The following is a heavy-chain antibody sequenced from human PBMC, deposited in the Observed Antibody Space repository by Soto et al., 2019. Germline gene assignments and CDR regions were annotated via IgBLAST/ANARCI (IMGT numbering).Heavy chain of an antibody. CDR3: ATEKPRAYYYYAMDV. CDR1: GFTFSNYA. V-gene: IGHV3-30-3*01. Sequence: GGSLRLSCAASGFTFSNYAMHWVRQAPGKGLEWLAVISHDKTNKYYADSVKGRCTISRDNSKNMLYLQVDSLTTDHTAVYYCATEKPRAYYYYAMDVWGPGTTLTVSS. CDR2: ISHDKTNK. J-gene: IGHJ6*02.